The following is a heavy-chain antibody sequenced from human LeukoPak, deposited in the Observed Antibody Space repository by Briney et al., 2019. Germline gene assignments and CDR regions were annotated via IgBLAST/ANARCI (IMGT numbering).Heavy chain of an antibody. CDR3: AVGDGSGSYSNY. CDR2: FDPEDGET. J-gene: IGHJ4*02. CDR1: GYTLTELS. V-gene: IGHV1-24*01. D-gene: IGHD3-10*01. Sequence: ASVKVSCKVSGYTLTELSMHWVRQAPGKGLEWMGGFDPEDGETIYAQKFQGRVTMTRDTSISTAYMELSRLRSDDTAVYYCAVGDGSGSYSNYWGQGTLVTVSS.